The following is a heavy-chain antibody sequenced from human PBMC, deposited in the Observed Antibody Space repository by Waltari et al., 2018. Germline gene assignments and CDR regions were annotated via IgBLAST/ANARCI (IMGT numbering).Heavy chain of an antibody. D-gene: IGHD4-17*01. CDR2: ISTGNRYI. CDR1: GFTFSSHN. J-gene: IGHJ4*02. V-gene: IGHV3-21*01. Sequence: EVQLVESGGGLVKPGGSLRLSCAASGFTFSSHNMHWVRQAPGKGLEWVSSISTGNRYIYYADSVKGRFTISRDNAKNSLYLQMDSLRAEDTAVYYCAKPTYNDYADFDYWGQGTRVTVSS. CDR3: AKPTYNDYADFDY.